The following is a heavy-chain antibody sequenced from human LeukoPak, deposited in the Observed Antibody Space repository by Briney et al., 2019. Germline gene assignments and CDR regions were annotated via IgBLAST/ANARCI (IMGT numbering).Heavy chain of an antibody. D-gene: IGHD3-3*01. CDR3: ARHLRFAGVDY. Sequence: PGGSLRLSCAASGFYFSSYGMSWVRQAPGKGLEWVANIKQDGSEKYYVDSVKGRFTISRDNAKNSLSLHMNSLRAEDTAVYYCARHLRFAGVDYWGQGTLVTVSS. CDR1: GFYFSSYG. V-gene: IGHV3-7*01. J-gene: IGHJ4*02. CDR2: IKQDGSEK.